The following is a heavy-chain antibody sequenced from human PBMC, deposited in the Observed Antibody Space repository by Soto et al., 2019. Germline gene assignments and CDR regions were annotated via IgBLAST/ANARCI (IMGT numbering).Heavy chain of an antibody. Sequence: QVQLVESGGGFVKPGGSLRLSCAASGFIFSDHYMTWIRQPPGKGLEWVSYISGSGTTIYYADSVKGRFTVSRDNARNSLYLQMNSLRAEDTAFYYCASDPYYYASGYWGQGTLVTVSS. J-gene: IGHJ4*02. CDR2: ISGSGTTI. CDR3: ASDPYYYASGY. CDR1: GFIFSDHY. V-gene: IGHV3-11*01. D-gene: IGHD3-10*01.